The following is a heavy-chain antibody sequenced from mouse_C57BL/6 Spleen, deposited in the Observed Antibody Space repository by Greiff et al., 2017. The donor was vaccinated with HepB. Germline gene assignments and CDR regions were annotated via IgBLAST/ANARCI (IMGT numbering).Heavy chain of an antibody. V-gene: IGHV3-1*01. CDR3: ARDTRGYFDY. CDR1: GYSITSGYD. CDR2: ISYSGST. Sequence: EVQRVESGPGMVKPSQSLSLTCTVTGYSITSGYDWHWIRHFPGNKLEWMGYISYSGSTNYNPSLKSRISITHDTSKNHFFLKLNSVTTEDTATYYCARDTRGYFDYWGQGTTLTVSS. J-gene: IGHJ2*01.